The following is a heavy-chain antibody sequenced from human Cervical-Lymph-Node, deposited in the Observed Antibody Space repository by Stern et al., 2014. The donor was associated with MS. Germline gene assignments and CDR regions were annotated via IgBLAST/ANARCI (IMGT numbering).Heavy chain of an antibody. CDR2: ISHKTNAYTK. CDR3: VSDGSGWRN. J-gene: IGHJ4*02. Sequence: LQLVDSEGFLVQPAGSLKLSCAPPGILFSGASMHFVGLPSGEGLEWIGRISHKTNAYTKPYTVSAKAWFILSRADTQSVTSLQMNSLKTEDTAVYYCVSDGSGWRNWGQGTLVTVSS. V-gene: IGHV3-73*01. CDR1: GILFSGAS. D-gene: IGHD3-10*01.